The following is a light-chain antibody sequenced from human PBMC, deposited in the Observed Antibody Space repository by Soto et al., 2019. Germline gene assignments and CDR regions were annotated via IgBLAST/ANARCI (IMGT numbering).Light chain of an antibody. CDR3: QHDNSYPCT. CDR1: PNIDRW. V-gene: IGKV1-5*03. J-gene: IGKJ1*01. Sequence: IQMTQSPSTLSASVGDRVTITCRASPNIDRWLAWYQQKPGKAPNLLIYGASSLESGVPSRFSGIGAGKEFTLTISSLRPDDFATYDCQHDNSYPCTFGQGTKVEIK. CDR2: GAS.